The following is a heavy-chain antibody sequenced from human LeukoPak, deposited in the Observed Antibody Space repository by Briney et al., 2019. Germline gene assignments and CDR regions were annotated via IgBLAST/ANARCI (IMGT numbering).Heavy chain of an antibody. D-gene: IGHD2-2*02. CDR1: GGSISSGDYY. Sequence: SQTLSLTCTVSGGSISSGDYYWSWIRQPPGNGLEWIGYIYYSGSTYYNPSLKSRVTISVDTSKNQFSLKLSSVTAADTAVYYCAREMRGYRALDYWGQGTLVTVSS. CDR3: AREMRGYRALDY. J-gene: IGHJ4*02. CDR2: IYYSGST. V-gene: IGHV4-30-4*01.